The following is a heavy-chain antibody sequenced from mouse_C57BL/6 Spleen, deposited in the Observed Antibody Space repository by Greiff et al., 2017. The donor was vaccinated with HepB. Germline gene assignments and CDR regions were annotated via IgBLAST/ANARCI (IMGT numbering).Heavy chain of an antibody. Sequence: QVQLQQSGAELVKAGASVKMSCKASGYTFTSYWMHWVKQRLGQGLEWFAETNPTNGRTYYNEKFKSKATLTVDKSSSTAYMLLSGPTFDASAVYYCARIKKIVATDFDYWGQGTTLTVSS. CDR2: TNPTNGRT. D-gene: IGHD1-1*01. CDR3: ARIKKIVATDFDY. J-gene: IGHJ2*01. CDR1: GYTFTSYW. V-gene: IGHV1S81*02.